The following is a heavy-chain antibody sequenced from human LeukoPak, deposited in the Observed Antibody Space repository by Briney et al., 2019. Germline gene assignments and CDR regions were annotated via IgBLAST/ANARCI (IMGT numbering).Heavy chain of an antibody. J-gene: IGHJ5*02. D-gene: IGHD5-18*01. V-gene: IGHV5-51*01. CDR1: GYSFTTHR. Sequence: GESLKISCKASGYSFTTHRIGWVRQMPGKGLEWMGIIYPGDSDTRYSPSFQGHVTISADKSISTAYLQWSSLKASDTAMYYCARQLGDIWLRGNWFDPWGQGTLVTVSS. CDR3: ARQLGDIWLRGNWFDP. CDR2: IYPGDSDT.